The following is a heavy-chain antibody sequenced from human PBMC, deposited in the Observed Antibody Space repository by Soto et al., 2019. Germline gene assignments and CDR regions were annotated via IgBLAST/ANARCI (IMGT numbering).Heavy chain of an antibody. D-gene: IGHD3-10*01. CDR2: ISYSGGSI. CDR3: AKEDPVAMGSAFAY. J-gene: IGHJ4*02. V-gene: IGHV3-11*01. CDR1: GFTFSDYY. Sequence: GSLRLSCAASGFTFSDYYMSWIRQAPGKGLEWVSYISYSGGSIYYADSVKGRFTVSRDNSKNTLYLQMNSLRAEDTAVYYCAKEDPVAMGSAFAYWGQGTLVTVSS.